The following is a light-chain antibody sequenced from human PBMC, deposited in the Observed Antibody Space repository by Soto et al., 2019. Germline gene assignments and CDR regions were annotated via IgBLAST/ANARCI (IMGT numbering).Light chain of an antibody. CDR1: SSNIGSNT. CDR3: AAWDDSLNGRV. CDR2: KNN. V-gene: IGLV1-44*01. Sequence: QSVLTQPPSASATPGQRVTISCSGSSSNIGSNTVNWYQQLPGTAPKLLIYKNNQRPSGVPDRFSGSKSGTSDSLAISGRQSEDEADYYCAAWDDSLNGRVFGGGTKLTVL. J-gene: IGLJ3*02.